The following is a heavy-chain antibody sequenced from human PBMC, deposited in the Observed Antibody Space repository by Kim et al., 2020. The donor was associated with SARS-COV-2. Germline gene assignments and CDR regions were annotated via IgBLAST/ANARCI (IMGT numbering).Heavy chain of an antibody. D-gene: IGHD3-22*01. Sequence: SETLSLTCSVSGGSINGYYWTWVRQSPGKGLEWIGHIYYSGGANYNPSLKSRVTISVDTSKNQFSLEMTSVTAADTAVYFCARESDYHRALDSWGQGTLV. CDR3: ARESDYHRALDS. V-gene: IGHV4-59*01. CDR1: GGSINGYY. J-gene: IGHJ4*02. CDR2: IYYSGGA.